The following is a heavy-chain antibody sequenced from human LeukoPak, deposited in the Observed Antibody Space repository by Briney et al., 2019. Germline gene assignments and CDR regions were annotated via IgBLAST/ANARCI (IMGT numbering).Heavy chain of an antibody. D-gene: IGHD3-9*01. CDR3: ARVPDILTDFDY. Sequence: ASVKVSCKASGYTFISYYIHWVRQAPGQGLEWMGIINPSGGSTSYAQKFQGRVTMTRDTSISTAYMELSRLRSDDTAVYYCARVPDILTDFDYWGQGTLVTVSS. J-gene: IGHJ4*02. CDR1: GYTFISYY. CDR2: INPSGGST. V-gene: IGHV1-46*01.